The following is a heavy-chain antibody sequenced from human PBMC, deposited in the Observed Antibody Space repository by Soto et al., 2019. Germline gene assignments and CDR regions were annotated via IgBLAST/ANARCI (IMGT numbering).Heavy chain of an antibody. Sequence: GGCLRLSCAASGFTFSSYWMSWVRQAPGKGLEWVANIKQDGSEKYYVDSVKGRFTISRDNAKNSLYLQMNSLRAEDTAVYYCASGKDSSGWYNPLSSFDYWGQGTLVTVSS. D-gene: IGHD6-19*01. V-gene: IGHV3-7*01. J-gene: IGHJ4*02. CDR3: ASGKDSSGWYNPLSSFDY. CDR1: GFTFSSYW. CDR2: IKQDGSEK.